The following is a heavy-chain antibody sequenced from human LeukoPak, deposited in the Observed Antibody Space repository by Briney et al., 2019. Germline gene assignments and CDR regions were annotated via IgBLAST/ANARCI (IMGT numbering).Heavy chain of an antibody. D-gene: IGHD3-10*01. CDR1: GFTFDDYG. Sequence: TGGSLRLSCAASGFTFDDYGMSWVRQAPGKGLEWVSLISWDGGSTYYADSVKGRFTISRDNSKDSLYLQMNSLRTEDTALYYCAKDHSMVRGYYYYMDVWGKGTTVTISS. CDR3: AKDHSMVRGYYYYMDV. V-gene: IGHV3-43*02. CDR2: ISWDGGST. J-gene: IGHJ6*03.